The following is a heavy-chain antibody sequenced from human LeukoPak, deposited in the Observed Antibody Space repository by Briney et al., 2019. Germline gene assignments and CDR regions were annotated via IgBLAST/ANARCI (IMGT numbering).Heavy chain of an antibody. V-gene: IGHV4-59*01. CDR2: IYYSGNT. CDR3: ARDGCSSTSCYSDYYYGMDV. D-gene: IGHD2-2*01. J-gene: IGHJ6*02. CDR1: GGSISTYY. Sequence: SETLSLTCTVSGGSISTYYWSWIRQPPGKRLEWIGYIYYSGNTNQNPSLKSRVAISLDTSKRQFSLRLTSVTAADTAVYYCARDGCSSTSCYSDYYYGMDVWGQGTTVTVSS.